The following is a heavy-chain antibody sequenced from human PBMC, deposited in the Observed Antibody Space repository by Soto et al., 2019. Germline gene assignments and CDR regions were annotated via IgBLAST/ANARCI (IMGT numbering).Heavy chain of an antibody. CDR2: ISSNGGST. CDR1: GFTFSSYA. J-gene: IGHJ5*02. CDR3: VKYPSVTESSSSSRWFDP. V-gene: IGHV3-64D*06. D-gene: IGHD6-6*01. Sequence: GGSLRLSCSASGFTFSSYAMHWVRQAPGKGLEYVSAISSNGGSTYYADSVKGRCTISRDNSKNTLYLQMSSLTAEDTAVYYCVKYPSVTESSSSSRWFDPSGQGALVTVSS.